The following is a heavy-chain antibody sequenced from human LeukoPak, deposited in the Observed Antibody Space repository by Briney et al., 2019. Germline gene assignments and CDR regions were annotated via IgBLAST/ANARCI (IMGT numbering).Heavy chain of an antibody. D-gene: IGHD2-15*01. CDR1: GFTFSSYA. CDR2: ISYDGSNK. Sequence: PGRSLRLSCAASGFTFSSYAMHWVRQAPGKGLEWVAVISYDGSNKYYADSVKGRFTISRDNSKNTLYLQMNSLRAEDTAVYYCARDRPATYYYCGMDVWGQGTTVTVSS. J-gene: IGHJ6*02. V-gene: IGHV3-30-3*01. CDR3: ARDRPATYYYCGMDV.